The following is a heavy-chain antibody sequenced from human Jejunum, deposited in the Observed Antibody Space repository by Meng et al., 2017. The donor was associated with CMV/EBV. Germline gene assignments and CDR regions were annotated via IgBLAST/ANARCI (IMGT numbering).Heavy chain of an antibody. CDR2: INPDLERT. J-gene: IGHJ2*01. CDR1: GGTFCYFS. CDR3: ARDRKDWYFDV. V-gene: IGHV1-69*04. Sequence: SGQASGGTFCYFSCSRQRQAPGQECVWMGQINPDLERTHYEQTFRGRISITADRSTNTAYLEVNSLRYEDTAFYYCARDRKDWYFDVWGRGTLVTVSS.